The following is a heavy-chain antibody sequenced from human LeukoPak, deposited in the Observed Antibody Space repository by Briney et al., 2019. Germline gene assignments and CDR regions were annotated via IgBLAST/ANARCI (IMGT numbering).Heavy chain of an antibody. V-gene: IGHV4-34*01. Sequence: SETLSLSCAVSGGSFSGYYWRWIRQPPGKGLEWIGEINRSGGTNYNPSLKSRVIISVETSKKQSLLKLSSVPAADNAVYYCAGELSKYQLLSPLYYYYYYMDVWGKGTTVTVSS. D-gene: IGHD2-2*01. CDR2: INRSGGT. CDR3: AGELSKYQLLSPLYYYYYYMDV. J-gene: IGHJ6*03. CDR1: GGSFSGYY.